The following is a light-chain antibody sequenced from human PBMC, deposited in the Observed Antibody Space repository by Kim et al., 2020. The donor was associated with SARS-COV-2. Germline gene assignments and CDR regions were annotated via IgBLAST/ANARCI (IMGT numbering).Light chain of an antibody. Sequence: EIVMTQSPATVSVSPGERVTLSCRASQSVSSNLAWYQQKPGQAPRLLIYDASTRATGIPARFSGTGSGTEFTLTISSLQSEDFAVYHCQQYNNWPPWTFGQGTKVDIK. CDR3: QQYNNWPPWT. CDR2: DAS. V-gene: IGKV3-15*01. J-gene: IGKJ1*01. CDR1: QSVSSN.